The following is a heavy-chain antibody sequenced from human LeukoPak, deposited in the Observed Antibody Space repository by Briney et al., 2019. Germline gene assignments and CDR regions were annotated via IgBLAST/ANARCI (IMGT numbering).Heavy chain of an antibody. J-gene: IGHJ4*02. Sequence: PSETLSLTCTVSGSSINRSNYYWGWIRQPPGKGREWIGEINHSGSTNYNPSLKSRGTISGDTSKTQFSLKLSSVTAAATAVYYCARHKGWGSYRASFDYWGQGTLVTVSS. CDR1: GSSINRSNYY. CDR2: INHSGST. V-gene: IGHV4-39*01. D-gene: IGHD3-16*02. CDR3: ARHKGWGSYRASFDY.